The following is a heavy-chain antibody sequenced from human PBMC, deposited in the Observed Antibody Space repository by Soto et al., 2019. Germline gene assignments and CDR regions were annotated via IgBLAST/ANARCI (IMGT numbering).Heavy chain of an antibody. J-gene: IGHJ6*02. V-gene: IGHV4-59*01. Sequence: PSETLSLPCTVAGGSITSSYWSWIRRPPGKGLEWIAYIYDTGISGYTPSTSYNPSLKSRVTMSVDTSKSQFSLKLTSVTAADTAVYYCARGEDAFFYYGLDVWGQGITVTVSS. CDR1: GGSITSSY. CDR3: ARGEDAFFYYGLDV. CDR2: IYDTGISGYTPST.